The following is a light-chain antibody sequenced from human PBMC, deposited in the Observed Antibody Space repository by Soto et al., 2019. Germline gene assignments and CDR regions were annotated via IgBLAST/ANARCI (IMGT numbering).Light chain of an antibody. CDR3: QQYKNWPRT. Sequence: EIVLTQSPGTLSVSLGDRATLSCRASRIISSSYLAWYQQKPGQAPRLLFYGASNRATGIPDRFSGSGSGTDFTLTISRLEPEDFGVYYCQQYKNWPRTFGQGTKVDI. CDR2: GAS. J-gene: IGKJ1*01. V-gene: IGKV3-20*01. CDR1: RIISSSY.